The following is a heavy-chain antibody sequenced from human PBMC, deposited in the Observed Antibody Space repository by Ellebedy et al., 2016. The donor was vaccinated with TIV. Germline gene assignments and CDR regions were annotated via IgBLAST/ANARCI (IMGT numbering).Heavy chain of an antibody. V-gene: IGHV4-39*07. CDR3: AREWSAGFNDY. D-gene: IGHD1-1*01. J-gene: IGHJ4*02. CDR1: GGSISSSSYY. CDR2: IYYSGST. Sequence: SETLSLTXTVSGGSISSSSYYWGWIRQPPGKGLEWIGGIYYSGSTYYNPSLKSRVTISVDTSKNQFSLKLSSVTAADTAVYYCAREWSAGFNDYWGQGTLVTVSS.